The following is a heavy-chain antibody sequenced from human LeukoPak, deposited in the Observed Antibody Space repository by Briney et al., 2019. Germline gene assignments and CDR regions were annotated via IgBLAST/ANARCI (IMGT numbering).Heavy chain of an antibody. V-gene: IGHV1-69*06. CDR3: ARDLREYNWNYVGY. D-gene: IGHD1-7*01. CDR1: GGTFSSYA. CDR2: IIPVFGTA. J-gene: IGHJ4*02. Sequence: SVKVSCKASGGTFSSYAISWVRQAPGQGLEWMGGIIPVFGTANYAQKFQGRVTITADKSTSTAYMELSSLRSEDTAVYYCARDLREYNWNYVGYWGQGTLVTVSS.